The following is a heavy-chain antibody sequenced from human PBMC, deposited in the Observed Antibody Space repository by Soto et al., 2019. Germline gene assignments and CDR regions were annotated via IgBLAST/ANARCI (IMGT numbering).Heavy chain of an antibody. CDR3: ARDRYCSSTSCYAADY. V-gene: IGHV3-11*01. J-gene: IGHJ4*02. CDR2: ISSSGSTI. CDR1: GFTFSDYY. Sequence: QVQLVESGGGLVKPGGSLRLSCAASGFTFSDYYMSWIRQAPGTGLEWVSYISSSGSTIYYADSVKGRFTISRDNAKNSLYLQMNSLRAEDTAVYYCARDRYCSSTSCYAADYWGQGTLVTVSS. D-gene: IGHD2-2*01.